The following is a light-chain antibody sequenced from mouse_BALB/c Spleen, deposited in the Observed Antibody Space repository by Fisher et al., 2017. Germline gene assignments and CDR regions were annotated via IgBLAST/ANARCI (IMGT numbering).Light chain of an antibody. CDR2: STS. CDR1: SSVSY. V-gene: IGKV4-80*01. CDR3: QQWSSNPPT. Sequence: IVLTQSTAIMSASLGEEITLTCSASSSVSYMHWYQQKSGTSPKLLIYSTSNLASGVPSRFSGSGSGTFYSLTISSMEAEDAATYYCQQWSSNPPTFGGGTKLEIK. J-gene: IGKJ2*01.